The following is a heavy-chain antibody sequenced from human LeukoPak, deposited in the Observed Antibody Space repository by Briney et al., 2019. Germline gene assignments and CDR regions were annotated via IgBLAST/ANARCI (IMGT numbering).Heavy chain of an antibody. CDR2: IYYYGRT. CDR1: GFTVNNKY. D-gene: IGHD3-22*01. CDR3: ARGLFLSGYLDAFDI. Sequence: GGSLRLSCAASGFTVNNKYMTWVRQDPGKGLEWVSLIYYYGRTYFAESVRGQCTISRDNLKNVLYLQMNSLKVEDTALYYCARGLFLSGYLDAFDIWGQGTVVTVSS. J-gene: IGHJ3*02. V-gene: IGHV3-53*01.